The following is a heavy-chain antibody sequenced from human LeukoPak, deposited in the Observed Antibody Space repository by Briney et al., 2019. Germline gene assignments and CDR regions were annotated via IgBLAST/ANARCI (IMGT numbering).Heavy chain of an antibody. V-gene: IGHV1-58*01. J-gene: IGHJ4*02. CDR1: GFTFTSSA. D-gene: IGHD1-1*01. CDR3: ATDDVATGTKTALGY. Sequence: SVKVSCKASGFTFTSSAVQWVRQARGQGLEWIGWIVVGSGNTNYAQKFQERVTINRDMSTSTAYMELNSLRSEDTAVYYCATDDVATGTKTALGYWGQGTLVTVSS. CDR2: IVVGSGNT.